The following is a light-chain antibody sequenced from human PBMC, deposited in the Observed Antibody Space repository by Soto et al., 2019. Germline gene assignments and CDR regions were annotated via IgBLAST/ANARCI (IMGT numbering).Light chain of an antibody. Sequence: DIQMTHSPSSLSASVGDRVTITCQASQDISRYLNWYQHKPGKAPKLLIYDASNLETRVPSRFSGSGSGTDFTFTISSLRPEDFATYYCQQYDNLPLTFGGGTKVDIK. CDR1: QDISRY. CDR2: DAS. CDR3: QQYDNLPLT. J-gene: IGKJ4*01. V-gene: IGKV1-33*01.